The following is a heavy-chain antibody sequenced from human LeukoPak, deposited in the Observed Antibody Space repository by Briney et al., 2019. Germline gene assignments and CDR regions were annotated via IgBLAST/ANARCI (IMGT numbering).Heavy chain of an antibody. CDR3: ARGEITMIVADAFDI. CDR1: GGSFSGYY. CDR2: INHSGST. V-gene: IGHV4-34*01. Sequence: PSGSLSLTCAVYGGSFSGYYWSWIRQPPGKGLEWIGEINHSGSTNYNPSLKSRVTISVDTSKNQFYLKLSSVTAADTAVYYCARGEITMIVADAFDIWGQGTMVTVSS. D-gene: IGHD3-22*01. J-gene: IGHJ3*02.